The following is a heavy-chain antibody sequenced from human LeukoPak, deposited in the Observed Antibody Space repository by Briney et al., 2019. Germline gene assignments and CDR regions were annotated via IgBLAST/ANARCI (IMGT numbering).Heavy chain of an antibody. CDR1: GFTFSDYY. D-gene: IGHD3-10*01. Sequence: GGSLRLSCAASGFTFSDYYMSWIRQAPGKGLEWVSYISSSGSTIYYADSVKGRFTISRDNAKNSLYLQMNSLRAEDTAVYYCARVGMVRGVIIHYYYYYMDVWGKGTTVTISS. CDR3: ARVGMVRGVIIHYYYYYMDV. V-gene: IGHV3-11*01. J-gene: IGHJ6*03. CDR2: ISSSGSTI.